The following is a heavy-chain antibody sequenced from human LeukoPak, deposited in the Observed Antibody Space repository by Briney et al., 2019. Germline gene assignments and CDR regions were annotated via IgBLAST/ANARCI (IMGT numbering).Heavy chain of an antibody. CDR3: AFHCGGDCYSVGTDY. V-gene: IGHV1-69*01. D-gene: IGHD2-21*02. Sequence: GASVKVSCKASGYTSSTHAISWVRQAPGQGLEWMGGIVPIFGTANYAQKFQGRVTITADESTSTAYMELSSLRSEDTAVYYCAFHCGGDCYSVGTDYWGQGTLVTVSS. J-gene: IGHJ4*02. CDR1: GYTSSTHA. CDR2: IVPIFGTA.